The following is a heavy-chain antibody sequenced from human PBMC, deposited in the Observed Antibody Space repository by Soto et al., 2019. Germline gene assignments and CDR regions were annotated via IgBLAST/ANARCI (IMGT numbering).Heavy chain of an antibody. J-gene: IGHJ4*02. CDR1: GYTFTNYY. CDR2: INSGGGSA. V-gene: IGHV1-46*03. D-gene: IGHD2-21*02. Sequence: ASVKVSCKASGYTFTNYYMHWVRQAPGRGLEWMGIINSGGGSATYAQKFLGRVTLTRDTSTSTVYMDLSSLGSDDSAVYYCARGGHVVVVTAALDNWGQ. CDR3: ARGGHVVVVTAALDN.